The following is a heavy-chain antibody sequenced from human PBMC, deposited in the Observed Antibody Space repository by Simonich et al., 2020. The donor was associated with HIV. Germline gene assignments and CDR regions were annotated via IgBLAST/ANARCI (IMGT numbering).Heavy chain of an antibody. CDR2: INHSKYT. D-gene: IGHD1-7*01. V-gene: IGHV4-34*01. CDR3: ARGRKITGTNRWFDP. CDR1: VGSFTPYY. J-gene: IGHJ5*02. Sequence: QEQLQQWGAGLLKPSETLSLTCAVYVGSFTPYYWTWIRPPPGKGLEWIGDINHSKYTNYNPSLKSRLTISIDTSKNQFSLKLTSVTAADTAIYYCARGRKITGTNRWFDPWGQGTLVTVSS.